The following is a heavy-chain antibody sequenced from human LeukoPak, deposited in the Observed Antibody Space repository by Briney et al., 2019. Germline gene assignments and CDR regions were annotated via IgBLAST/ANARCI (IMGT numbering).Heavy chain of an antibody. V-gene: IGHV3-23*01. CDR2: ISGSGGST. CDR3: ARDYYGDYGWVGYFDY. J-gene: IGHJ4*02. Sequence: GGSLRLSCAASGFTFSSYAMSWVRQAPGKGLEWVSAISGSGGSTYYADSVKGRFTISGDNSKNTLYLQMNSLRAEDTAVYYCARDYYGDYGWVGYFDYWGQGTLVTVSS. CDR1: GFTFSSYA. D-gene: IGHD4-17*01.